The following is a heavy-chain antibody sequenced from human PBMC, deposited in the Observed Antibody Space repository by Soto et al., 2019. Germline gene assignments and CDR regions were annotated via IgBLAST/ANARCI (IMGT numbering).Heavy chain of an antibody. D-gene: IGHD2-15*01. CDR1: VYTFTSYW. CDR2: IYPDDSDT. CDR3: ARLSSPKESVDY. Sequence: GESLKISCKGSVYTFTSYWIGWVRQMPGKGLEWMGIIYPDDSDTRYSPFFQGQVTISADKSISTAYLQWSSLKASDTAMYYCARLSSPKESVDYWGQGTLVTVSS. J-gene: IGHJ4*02. V-gene: IGHV5-51*01.